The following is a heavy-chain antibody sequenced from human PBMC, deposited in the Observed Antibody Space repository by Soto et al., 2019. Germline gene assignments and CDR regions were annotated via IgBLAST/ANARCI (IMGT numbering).Heavy chain of an antibody. J-gene: IGHJ5*02. V-gene: IGHV4-30-2*01. CDR1: GGSISSGGYS. CDR2: IYHRGRT. Sequence: ASETLSLTRAVSGGSISSGGYSWSWIRQPPGKGLEGIGNIYHRGRTYYNPSLKSRVTISVDRSKNQFSLKLSSVTAADTAVYYCARVPGDFWSGYYSWFDPWGQGTLVTVSS. CDR3: ARVPGDFWSGYYSWFDP. D-gene: IGHD3-3*01.